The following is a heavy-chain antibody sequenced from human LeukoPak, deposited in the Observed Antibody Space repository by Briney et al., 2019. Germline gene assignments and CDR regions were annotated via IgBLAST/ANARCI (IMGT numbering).Heavy chain of an antibody. CDR1: GGTFSSYA. Sequence: SVKVSCKASGGTFSSYATGWVRQAPGQGLEWMGGIIPIFGTANYAQKFQGRVTITADKSTSTAYMELSSLRSEDTAVYYCARDQDYGDYEDAFDIWGQGTMVTVSS. CDR2: IIPIFGTA. V-gene: IGHV1-69*06. D-gene: IGHD4-17*01. J-gene: IGHJ3*02. CDR3: ARDQDYGDYEDAFDI.